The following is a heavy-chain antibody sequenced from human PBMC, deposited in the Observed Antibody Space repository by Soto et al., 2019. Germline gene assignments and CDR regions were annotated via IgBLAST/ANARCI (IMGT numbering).Heavy chain of an antibody. CDR3: AKDRRAGGNYGFYSDF. V-gene: IGHV3-23*01. CDR2: SSATGAGT. CDR1: GFTFSSYG. J-gene: IGHJ4*02. Sequence: GGSLRLSCAASGFTFSSYGMTWVRQAPGRGLEWVSFSSATGAGTYYADSVKGRFTISRDNSKNTLYLQMTSLRADDTAVYYCAKDRRAGGNYGFYSDFWGQGALVTVSS. D-gene: IGHD1-7*01.